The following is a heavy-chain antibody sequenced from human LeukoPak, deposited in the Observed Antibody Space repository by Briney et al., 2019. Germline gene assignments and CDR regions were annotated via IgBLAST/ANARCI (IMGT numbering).Heavy chain of an antibody. CDR3: AREETYYYGSGSYS. Sequence: GGSLRLSCAASGFTFSAYSMDWVRQVPGKGLEWVSNIDRTSRFIYYADSVKGRFTISRDNAKNSLYLQMNSLRAEDTAVYYCAREETYYYGSGSYSWGQGTLVTASS. D-gene: IGHD3-10*01. CDR2: IDRTSRFI. V-gene: IGHV3-21*01. J-gene: IGHJ4*02. CDR1: GFTFSAYS.